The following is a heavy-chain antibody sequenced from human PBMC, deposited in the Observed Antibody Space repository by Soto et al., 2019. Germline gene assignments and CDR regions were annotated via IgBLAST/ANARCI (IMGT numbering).Heavy chain of an antibody. CDR3: AKDLTAAVTPTYYYYHGMDV. J-gene: IGHJ6*02. CDR2: ISYDGSNK. V-gene: IGHV3-30*18. Sequence: GGSLRLSCAASGFTFSTYSINWVRQAPGKGLEWVAVISYDGSNKYYADSVKGRFTVSRDNSKNTLYLQMNSLRAEDTAVYYCAKDLTAAVTPTYYYYHGMDVWGQGTTVTVSS. D-gene: IGHD6-13*01. CDR1: GFTFSTYS.